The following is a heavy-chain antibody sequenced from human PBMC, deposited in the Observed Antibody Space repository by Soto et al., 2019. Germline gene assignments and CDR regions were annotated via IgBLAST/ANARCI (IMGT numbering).Heavy chain of an antibody. Sequence: QEVLVQSGAEVKKPGSSVKVSCKTSGDTFGSYAISWVRQAPGQGLEWMGGIVPFIHTSNYAQKFQGRVTITADESTTTVHMDASRLTCEHTAVYYCARNLRYFGSGSFFRGMDVWGQGTTVTVSS. CDR3: ARNLRYFGSGSFFRGMDV. CDR2: IVPFIHTS. J-gene: IGHJ6*02. V-gene: IGHV1-69*01. CDR1: GDTFGSYA. D-gene: IGHD3-10*01.